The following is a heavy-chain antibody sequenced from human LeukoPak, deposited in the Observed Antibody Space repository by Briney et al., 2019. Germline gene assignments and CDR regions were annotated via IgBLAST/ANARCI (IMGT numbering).Heavy chain of an antibody. CDR2: ITSSSSI. CDR3: AMQWLVKGGYYFDY. Sequence: GGSLRLSCAASGFTFSNYGMNWVRQAPGKGLEWVSFITSSSSIYYADSVKGRLTISRDNAKNSLFLQMSSLRAEDTAVYYCAMQWLVKGGYYFDYWGQGTLVSVSS. CDR1: GFTFSNYG. D-gene: IGHD6-19*01. J-gene: IGHJ4*02. V-gene: IGHV3-48*01.